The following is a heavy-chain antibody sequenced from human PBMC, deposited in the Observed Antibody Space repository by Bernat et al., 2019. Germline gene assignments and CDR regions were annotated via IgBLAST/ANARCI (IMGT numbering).Heavy chain of an antibody. D-gene: IGHD2-15*01. Sequence: QVQLVESGGGVVQPGRSLRLSCAASGFTFSSYGMHWVRQAPGKGLEGVAVISYDGSNKYYADSVKGQFTISRDNSKNTLYLQMNSLRAEDTAVYYCAKDTGVVAATPYYYGMDVWGQGTTVTVSS. CDR2: ISYDGSNK. CDR3: AKDTGVVAATPYYYGMDV. CDR1: GFTFSSYG. V-gene: IGHV3-30*18. J-gene: IGHJ6*02.